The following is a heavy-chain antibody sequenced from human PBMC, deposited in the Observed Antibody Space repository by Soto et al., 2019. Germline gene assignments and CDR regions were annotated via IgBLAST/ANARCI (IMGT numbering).Heavy chain of an antibody. CDR2: ISAYNGNT. CDR3: ARRYCISTSCYGVNGMDV. Sequence: QVQLVQSGAEVKKPGASVKVSCKASGYTFTSYGITWVRQAPGQGLEWMGWISAYNGNTNYAQKLQGRVTMTTDTSPSTGYMELRSLTSDDTAVYYWARRYCISTSCYGVNGMDVWGQGTTVTVSS. D-gene: IGHD2-2*01. V-gene: IGHV1-18*01. CDR1: GYTFTSYG. J-gene: IGHJ6*02.